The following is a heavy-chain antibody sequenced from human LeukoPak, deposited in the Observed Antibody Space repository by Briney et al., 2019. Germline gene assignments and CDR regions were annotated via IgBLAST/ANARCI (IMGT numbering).Heavy chain of an antibody. J-gene: IGHJ4*02. Sequence: SETLSLTCTVSGGSISSYYWSWIRQPPGKGLEWIGYIYYSGSTNYNPSLKSRVTISVDTSKNQFSLKLSSVTAADTAVYYWARGRRGLQLDYWGQGTLVTVSS. V-gene: IGHV4-59*01. CDR2: IYYSGST. CDR3: ARGRRGLQLDY. CDR1: GGSISSYY. D-gene: IGHD5-24*01.